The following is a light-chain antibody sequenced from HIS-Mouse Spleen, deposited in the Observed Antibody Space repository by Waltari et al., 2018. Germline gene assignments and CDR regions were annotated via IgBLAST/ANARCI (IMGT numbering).Light chain of an antibody. J-gene: IGKJ1*01. CDR3: QQYNSYSET. CDR2: QAS. V-gene: IGKV1-5*03. CDR1: QSISSW. Sequence: DIQLTQSPSFLSASVGDRVTITCRASQSISSWLAWYQQKPGKAPKLMIYQASSLESGVPSRFSGSGSGTEFTLTISSLQPDDFATYYCQQYNSYSETFGQGTKVEIK.